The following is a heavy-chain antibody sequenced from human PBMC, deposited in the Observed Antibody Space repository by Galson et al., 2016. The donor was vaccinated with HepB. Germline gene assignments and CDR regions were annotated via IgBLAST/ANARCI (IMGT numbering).Heavy chain of an antibody. D-gene: IGHD1/OR15-1a*01. Sequence: LRLSCAASGFTFSNYGMHWVRQAPGKGLECVTVVSGNGVSTDYADSVKGRFTVSRDKSKNTMFLQMNSLRAEDTAVYYCARLDQGRSDYFDWWGQGTLVTVSS. CDR1: GFTFSNYG. V-gene: IGHV3-23*01. CDR2: VSGNGVST. CDR3: ARLDQGRSDYFDW. J-gene: IGHJ4*02.